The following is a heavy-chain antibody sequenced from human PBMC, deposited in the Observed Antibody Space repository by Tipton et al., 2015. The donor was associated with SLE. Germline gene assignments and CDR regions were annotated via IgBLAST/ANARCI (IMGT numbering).Heavy chain of an antibody. V-gene: IGHV4-38-2*02. CDR3: ARDYSPEAYFDY. J-gene: IGHJ4*02. Sequence: TLSLTCTVSGYSISSGYYWGWIRQPPGKGLEWIGSIYHSGSTYYNPSLKSRVTISVDTSKNQFSLKLSPVTAADTAVYYCARDYSPEAYFDYWGQGTLVTVSS. CDR2: IYHSGST. D-gene: IGHD6-13*01. CDR1: GYSISSGYY.